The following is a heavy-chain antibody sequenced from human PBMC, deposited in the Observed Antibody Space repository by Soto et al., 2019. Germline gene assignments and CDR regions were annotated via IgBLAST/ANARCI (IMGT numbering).Heavy chain of an antibody. J-gene: IGHJ4*02. CDR3: ARGPVNIVVVVAATQWGYFDY. D-gene: IGHD2-15*01. CDR1: GYTFTSYD. CDR2: MNPNSGNT. Sequence: ASVKVSCKASGYTFTSYDINWVRQATGQGLEWMGWMNPNSGNTGYAQKFQGRVTMTRNTSISTAYMELSSLRSEDTAVYYCARGPVNIVVVVAATQWGYFDYWGQGTLVTVSS. V-gene: IGHV1-8*01.